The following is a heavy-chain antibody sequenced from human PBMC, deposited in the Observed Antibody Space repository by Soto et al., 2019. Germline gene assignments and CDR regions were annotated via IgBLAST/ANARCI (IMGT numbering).Heavy chain of an antibody. V-gene: IGHV1-3*01. J-gene: IGHJ5*02. D-gene: IGHD2-15*01. CDR2: INAGNGNT. CDR1: GYTFTSYA. Sequence: ASVKVSCKASGYTFTSYATHWVRQAPGQRLEWMGWINAGNGNTKYSQKFQGRVTITRDTSASTAYMELSSLRSEDTAVYYCARDSRGGRDWFDPWGQGTLVTVSS. CDR3: ARDSRGGRDWFDP.